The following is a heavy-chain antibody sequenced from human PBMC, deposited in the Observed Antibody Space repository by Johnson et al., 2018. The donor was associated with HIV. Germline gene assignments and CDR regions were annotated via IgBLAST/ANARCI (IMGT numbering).Heavy chain of an antibody. V-gene: IGHV3-7*01. CDR1: GFTFSSYW. CDR3: AREGGIAAAGTDAFDI. CDR2: IKQDGSEK. Sequence: VRLVESGGGLVQPGGSLRLSCAASGFTFSSYWMSWVRQAPGKGLEWVANIKQDGSEKYYVDSVKGRFTISRDNAKNSLYLQMNSLRAEDTAVYYCAREGGIAAAGTDAFDIWGQGTMVTVS. D-gene: IGHD6-13*01. J-gene: IGHJ3*02.